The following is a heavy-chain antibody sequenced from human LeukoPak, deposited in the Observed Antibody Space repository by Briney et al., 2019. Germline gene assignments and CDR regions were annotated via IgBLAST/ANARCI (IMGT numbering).Heavy chain of an antibody. CDR2: INHSGST. V-gene: IGHV4-34*01. CDR1: GVSFSGYY. J-gene: IGHJ4*02. Sequence: KSSETLSLTCAVYGVSFSGYYWSWIRQPPGKGLEWIGEINHSGSTNYNPSLKSRVTISVDTSKNQFSLKLSSVTAADTAVYYCARGGMVVRGVIIPFDYWGQGTLVTVSS. D-gene: IGHD3-10*01. CDR3: ARGGMVVRGVIIPFDY.